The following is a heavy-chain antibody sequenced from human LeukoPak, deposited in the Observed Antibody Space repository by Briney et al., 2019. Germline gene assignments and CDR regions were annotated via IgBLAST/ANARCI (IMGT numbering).Heavy chain of an antibody. CDR3: ARQTHPGENSLYRARFDY. Sequence: VKPSETLSLTCAVSGYSISSGYYWGWIRQPPGKGLECIGSIYHSGSTYYNPSLKSRVTISADTSNNQFSLKLTSVTAADTAVYYCARQTHPGENSLYRARFDYWGQGTLVTVSS. CDR1: GYSISSGYY. J-gene: IGHJ4*02. V-gene: IGHV4-38-2*01. D-gene: IGHD5/OR15-5a*01. CDR2: IYHSGST.